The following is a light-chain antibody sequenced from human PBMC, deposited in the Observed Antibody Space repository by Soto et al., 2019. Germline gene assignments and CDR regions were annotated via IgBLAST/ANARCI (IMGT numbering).Light chain of an antibody. CDR3: QQRSNWHRIT. CDR1: QSVNSY. V-gene: IGKV3-11*01. J-gene: IGKJ5*01. CDR2: DAS. Sequence: EIVLTHSPCTLSLSPGERSSLSCRASQSVNSYLAWYQQKPGQAPRLLIYDASNRATGIPARFSGSGSGTDFTLTISSLETQDFAVYYCQQRSNWHRITFGQGTRLEIK.